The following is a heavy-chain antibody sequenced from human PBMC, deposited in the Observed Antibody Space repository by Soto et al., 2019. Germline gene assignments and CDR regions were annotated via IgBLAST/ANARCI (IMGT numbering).Heavy chain of an antibody. J-gene: IGHJ4*02. V-gene: IGHV3-23*01. CDR3: ANHRGFLVSQYFFDY. D-gene: IGHD3-3*01. CDR2: ISNSGRST. Sequence: GGALRLSCAASGFTFSNFAMSWVRQAPGKGLEWVSSISNSGRSTYYADSVQGRFTISRDNSKNTLYLQMNSLRAEDTAVYYCANHRGFLVSQYFFDYWGQGTLVTVSS. CDR1: GFTFSNFA.